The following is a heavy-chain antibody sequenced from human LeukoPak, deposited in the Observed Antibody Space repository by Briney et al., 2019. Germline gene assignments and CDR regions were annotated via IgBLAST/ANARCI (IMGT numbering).Heavy chain of an antibody. D-gene: IGHD5-18*01. CDR2: INHSGST. CDR3: ARAATLPVDTAMVRWCDP. V-gene: IGHV4-34*01. CDR1: GGSFSGYY. J-gene: IGHJ5*02. Sequence: SETLSLTCAVYGGSFSGYYWSWIRQPPGKGLEWIGEINHSGSTNYNPSLKSRVTISVDTSKNQFSLKLSSVTAADTAVYYCARAATLPVDTAMVRWCDPWGQGTLVTVSS.